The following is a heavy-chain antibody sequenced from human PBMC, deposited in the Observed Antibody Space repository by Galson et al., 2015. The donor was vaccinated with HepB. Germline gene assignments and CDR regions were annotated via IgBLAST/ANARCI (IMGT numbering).Heavy chain of an antibody. CDR3: AKDPYLYSALAGTMAGFDY. J-gene: IGHJ4*02. Sequence: ETLSLTCSVSNGSISTYYWSWIRQPPGKGLEWIGNIHYSGTTNYNPSLKSRVTVSVDTSKNQFSLKVTSVTAEDTALYYCAKDPYLYSALAGTMAGFDYWGQGTLVTVSS. V-gene: IGHV4-59*01. CDR2: IHYSGTT. CDR1: NGSISTYY. D-gene: IGHD6-19*01.